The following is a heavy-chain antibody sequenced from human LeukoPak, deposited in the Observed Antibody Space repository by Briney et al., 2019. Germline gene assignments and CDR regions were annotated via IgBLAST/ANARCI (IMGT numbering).Heavy chain of an antibody. Sequence: GGSLRLSCAASGFNVSTKYMSWVRQAPGKGLEWVSSISSSSSYIYYADSVKGRFTISRDNAKNSLYLQMNSLRAEDTAVYYCARDLGEYPRGYFDCWGQGTLVTVSS. J-gene: IGHJ4*02. CDR3: ARDLGEYPRGYFDC. CDR2: ISSSSSYI. V-gene: IGHV3-21*01. CDR1: GFNVSTKY. D-gene: IGHD6-6*01.